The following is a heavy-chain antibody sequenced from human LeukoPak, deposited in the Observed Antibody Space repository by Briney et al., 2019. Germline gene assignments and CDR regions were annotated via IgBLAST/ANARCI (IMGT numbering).Heavy chain of an antibody. V-gene: IGHV4-59*08. CDR1: GGSISSYY. CDR3: ARHAGYGDYNSFDY. J-gene: IGHJ4*02. D-gene: IGHD4-17*01. CDR2: IYHTGST. Sequence: SETLSLTCTVSGGSISSYYWSWIRQPPGKGLEWIGVIYHTGSTYYNPSLKTRVTISIDTSKNQFSLRLNSVTAADTAVYYCARHAGYGDYNSFDYWGQGTLVTVSS.